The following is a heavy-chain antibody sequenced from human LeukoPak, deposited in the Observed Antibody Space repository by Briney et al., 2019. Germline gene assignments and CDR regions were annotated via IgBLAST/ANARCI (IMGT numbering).Heavy chain of an antibody. CDR2: ISSSSSYI. CDR1: GFTFSSYS. CDR3: ARVFRPPYDSSGYSVYYMDV. D-gene: IGHD3-22*01. V-gene: IGHV3-21*01. J-gene: IGHJ6*03. Sequence: KPGGSLRLSCAASGFTFSSYSMDWVRQAPGKGLEWVSSISSSSSYIYYADSVKGRFTISRDNAKNSLYLQMNSLRAEDTAVYYCARVFRPPYDSSGYSVYYMDVWGKGTTVTVSS.